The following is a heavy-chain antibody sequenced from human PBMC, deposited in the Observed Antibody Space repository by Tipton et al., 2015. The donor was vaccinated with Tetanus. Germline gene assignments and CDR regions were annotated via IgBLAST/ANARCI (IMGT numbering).Heavy chain of an antibody. J-gene: IGHJ4*02. D-gene: IGHD1-26*01. CDR3: ARRTVGAHPFDY. CDR1: GFTVSSNY. CDR2: IYSGGST. V-gene: IGHV3-53*01. Sequence: SLRLSCAASGFTVSSNYMSWVRQAPGKGLEWVSLIYSGGSTYYADSVKGRFTISRDNAKDSLFLQMNSLRDEDTAVYYCARRTVGAHPFDYWGQGTLVTVSS.